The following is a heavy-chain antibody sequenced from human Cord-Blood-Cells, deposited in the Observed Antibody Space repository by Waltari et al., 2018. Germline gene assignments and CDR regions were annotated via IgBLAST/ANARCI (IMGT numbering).Heavy chain of an antibody. CDR3: AREGYCSSTSCYRGWFDP. CDR2: FIPCFGTA. V-gene: IGHV1-69*01. J-gene: IGHJ5*02. CDR1: GGTFSSYA. Sequence: QVQLVQSGAEVKKPGSSVKVSCKASGGTFSSYAISWVRQAPGQGLEWMGGFIPCFGTANYAQKFQGRVTITADESTSTAYMELSSLRSEDTAVYYCAREGYCSSTSCYRGWFDPWGQGTLVTVSS. D-gene: IGHD2-2*02.